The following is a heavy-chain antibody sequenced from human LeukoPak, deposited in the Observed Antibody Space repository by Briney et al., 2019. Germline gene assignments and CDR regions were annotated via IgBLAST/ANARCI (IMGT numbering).Heavy chain of an antibody. CDR1: KFAFSSYA. D-gene: IGHD2-15*01. CDR2: ISGGGGNT. CDR3: AKSVVVITFRFDD. J-gene: IGHJ4*02. V-gene: IGHV3-23*01. Sequence: GGSLRLSCAASKFAFSSYAMSWVRQAPGKGLEWVSAISGGGGNTYYADSVKGRFTISRDNSKNMVYLQMNSLRADDTAVYYCAKSVVVITFRFDDWGQGALVTVSS.